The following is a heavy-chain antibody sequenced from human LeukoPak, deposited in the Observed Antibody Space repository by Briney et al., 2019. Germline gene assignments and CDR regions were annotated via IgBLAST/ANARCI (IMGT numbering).Heavy chain of an antibody. D-gene: IGHD3-3*01. CDR2: ISAYNGNT. V-gene: IGHV1-18*01. Sequence: ASVKVSCKASGYTFTSYGISWVRQAPGQGLEWMGWISAYNGNTNYAQKLQGRVTMTTDTSTSTAYMELRSLRSDDTAVYYCARVGHPNPTYYDFWSGYLSNNNWFDPSGQGTLVSVSS. J-gene: IGHJ5*02. CDR1: GYTFTSYG. CDR3: ARVGHPNPTYYDFWSGYLSNNNWFDP.